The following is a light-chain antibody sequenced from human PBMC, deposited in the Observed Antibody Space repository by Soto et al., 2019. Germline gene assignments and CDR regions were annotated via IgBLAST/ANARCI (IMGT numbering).Light chain of an antibody. J-gene: IGLJ2*01. Sequence: QSALTQPPSASGSPGQSVTISCTGTSSDIGGYNYVSWYQQHPGKAPKLMIYEVSQRPSGVPDRFSGSKSGNTASLTVSGLQAEDEADYYCSSYAGSNNFGVVFGGGTKLTVL. CDR2: EVS. CDR3: SSYAGSNNFGVV. CDR1: SSDIGGYNY. V-gene: IGLV2-8*01.